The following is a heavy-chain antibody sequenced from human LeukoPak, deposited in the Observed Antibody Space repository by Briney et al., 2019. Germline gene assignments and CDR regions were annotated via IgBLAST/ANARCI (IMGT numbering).Heavy chain of an antibody. Sequence: PGGSLKLSCAASGFSFNTYWMSWVRQAPGKGLECVANINQDGSETQYVDSVKGRFTISRDNAENSLHLQVSSLRGEDSGIYYCARKPDGFDVWGQGTVVTVSS. CDR2: INQDGSET. V-gene: IGHV3-7*01. CDR1: GFSFNTYW. J-gene: IGHJ3*01. CDR3: ARKPDGFDV.